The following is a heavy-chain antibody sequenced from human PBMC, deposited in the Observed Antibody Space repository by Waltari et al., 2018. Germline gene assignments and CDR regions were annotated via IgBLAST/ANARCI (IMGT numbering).Heavy chain of an antibody. J-gene: IGHJ4*02. Sequence: QMHLVQSGPEVKKPGTSVKVSCEAPGSTFISYAVYWVRQARGLRLEWIGWIVVGSGNTHSAQNFQERVTFTRDVSTGTAYLELSSLRSEDTAIYYCAAGGTDLRYWGQGTLVTVSS. CDR2: IVVGSGNT. CDR1: GSTFISYA. CDR3: AAGGTDLRY. D-gene: IGHD6-25*01. V-gene: IGHV1-58*01.